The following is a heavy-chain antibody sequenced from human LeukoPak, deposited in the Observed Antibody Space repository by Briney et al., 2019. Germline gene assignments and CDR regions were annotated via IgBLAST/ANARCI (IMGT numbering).Heavy chain of an antibody. J-gene: IGHJ4*02. Sequence: ASVKVSCKASGYTFTGYYMHWMRQAPGQGLEWMGRINPNSGGTNYAQKFQGRVTMTRDTSISTAYMELSRLRSDDTAVYYCARGIGRVATPVYWGQGTLVTVSS. CDR3: ARGIGRVATPVY. V-gene: IGHV1-2*06. D-gene: IGHD5-12*01. CDR2: INPNSGGT. CDR1: GYTFTGYY.